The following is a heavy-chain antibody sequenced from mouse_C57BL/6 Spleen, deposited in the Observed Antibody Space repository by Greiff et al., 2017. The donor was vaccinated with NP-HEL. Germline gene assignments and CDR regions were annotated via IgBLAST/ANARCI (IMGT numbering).Heavy chain of an antibody. D-gene: IGHD1-1*01. CDR3: ARGYGTFYWYFDV. Sequence: EVKLVESGPGLVKPSQSLSLTCSVTGYSITSGYYWNWIRQFPGNKLEWMGYISYDGSNNYNPSLKNRISITRDTSKNQFFLKLNSVTTEDTATYYCARGYGTFYWYFDVWGTGTTVTVSS. CDR1: GYSITSGYY. CDR2: ISYDGSN. J-gene: IGHJ1*03. V-gene: IGHV3-6*01.